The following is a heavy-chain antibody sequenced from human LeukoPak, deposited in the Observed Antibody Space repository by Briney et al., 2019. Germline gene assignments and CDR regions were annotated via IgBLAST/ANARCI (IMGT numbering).Heavy chain of an antibody. D-gene: IGHD3-10*01. CDR2: ISAYNGNT. CDR1: GYTFTSYG. CDR3: AVLWFGEFGGAFDI. J-gene: IGHJ3*02. V-gene: IGHV1-18*01. Sequence: ASVKVSCKASGYTFTSYGISWVRQAPGQGLEWMGWISAYNGNTNYAQKLQGRVTMTTDTSTSTAYMELRSLRSGDTAVYYCAVLWFGEFGGAFDIWGQGTMVTVSS.